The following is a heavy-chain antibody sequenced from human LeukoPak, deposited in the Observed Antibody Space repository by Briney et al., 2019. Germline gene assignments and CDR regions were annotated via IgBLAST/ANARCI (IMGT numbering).Heavy chain of an antibody. CDR2: IKEDGSEK. Sequence: PGGSLRLSCAASGFTFNNYWMTWVRQGPGKGLEWVAQIKEDGSEKYYVDSVRGRFTISRDNAKNSLYLQMNSLRVEDTALYYCARGIRSGWYLPFDYWGQGTLVTVSS. D-gene: IGHD6-19*01. J-gene: IGHJ4*02. CDR3: ARGIRSGWYLPFDY. CDR1: GFTFNNYW. V-gene: IGHV3-7*01.